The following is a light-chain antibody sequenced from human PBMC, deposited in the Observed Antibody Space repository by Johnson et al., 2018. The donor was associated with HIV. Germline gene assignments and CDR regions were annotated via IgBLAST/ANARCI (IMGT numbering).Light chain of an antibody. CDR1: SSNIGNNY. J-gene: IGLJ1*01. CDR2: ENN. CDR3: GTWDSSLSAYV. Sequence: QSVLTQPPSVSAAPGQKVTISCSGSSSNIGNNYVSWYQQLPGTAPKLLIYENNKRPSGIPDRFSGSKYGPSGTLGITGLQTGDEADYYCGTWDSSLSAYVFGTGTKVTVL. V-gene: IGLV1-51*02.